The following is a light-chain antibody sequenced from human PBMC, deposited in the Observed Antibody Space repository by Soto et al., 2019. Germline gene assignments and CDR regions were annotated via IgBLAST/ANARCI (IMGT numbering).Light chain of an antibody. CDR3: LHHNGYPPV. CDR2: LAS. CDR1: QHITND. J-gene: IGKJ2*01. V-gene: IGKV1-17*01. Sequence: DIQMTQSPSSLSASVGDTVTITCRASQHITNDCAWYQQKAGRAPKCLILLASRLQTGVPSRFSGSGSGTECTLTISSLQPEEFATYYCLHHNGYPPVFGQGTKVEIK.